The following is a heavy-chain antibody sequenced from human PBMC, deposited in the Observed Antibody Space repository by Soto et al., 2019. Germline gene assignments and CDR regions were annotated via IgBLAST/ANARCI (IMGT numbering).Heavy chain of an antibody. J-gene: IGHJ4*02. Sequence: GGSLRLSCAASGFTFSSYGMHWVRQAPGKGLEWVAVIWYDGSNKYYADSVKGRFTISRDNSKNTLYLQMNSLRAEDTAVYYCARDPQQLTPDALDYWGQGTLVTVSS. CDR3: ARDPQQLTPDALDY. D-gene: IGHD6-13*01. CDR2: IWYDGSNK. V-gene: IGHV3-33*01. CDR1: GFTFSSYG.